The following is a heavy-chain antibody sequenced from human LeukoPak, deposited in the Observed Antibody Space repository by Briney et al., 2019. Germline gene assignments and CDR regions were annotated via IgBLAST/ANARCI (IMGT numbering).Heavy chain of an antibody. CDR2: ISAYNGNT. J-gene: IGHJ4*02. D-gene: IGHD6-19*01. V-gene: IGHV1-18*01. CDR3: ARDRLIVGYSSGSSY. CDR1: GYTFTSYG. Sequence: ASVKVSCKASGYTFTSYGISWVRQAPGQGLEGMGWISAYNGNTNYAQKLQGRVTMTTDSSTSTAYMELRSLRSDDTAVYYCARDRLIVGYSSGSSYWGQGTLVAVSS.